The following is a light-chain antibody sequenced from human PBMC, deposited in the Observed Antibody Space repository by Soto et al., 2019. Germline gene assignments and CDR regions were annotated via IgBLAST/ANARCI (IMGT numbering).Light chain of an antibody. CDR1: SSDVGSYNL. CDR3: FSFAGRTTYG. J-gene: IGLJ1*01. CDR2: EVS. Sequence: QSVLTQPASVSGSPGQSITISCTGTSSDVGSYNLVSWYQQYPGKAPKLMIYEVSKRPSGVSNRFSGSKSGNTASLTISGLQAEDEADYYCFSFAGRTTYGSGTVTNLTVL. V-gene: IGLV2-23*02.